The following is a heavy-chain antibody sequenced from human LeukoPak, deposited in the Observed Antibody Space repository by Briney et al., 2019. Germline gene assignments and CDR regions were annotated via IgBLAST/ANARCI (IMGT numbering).Heavy chain of an antibody. V-gene: IGHV1-18*01. CDR3: ARQYSSSLRGSFDY. CDR1: GYTFTSYG. Sequence: GASVKVSCKASGYTFTSYGISWVRQAPGQGLEWMGRISAYNGNTNYAQKLQGRVTMTTDTSTSTAYMELRSLRSDDTAVYYCARQYSSSLRGSFDYWGQGTLVTVSS. J-gene: IGHJ4*02. D-gene: IGHD6-13*01. CDR2: ISAYNGNT.